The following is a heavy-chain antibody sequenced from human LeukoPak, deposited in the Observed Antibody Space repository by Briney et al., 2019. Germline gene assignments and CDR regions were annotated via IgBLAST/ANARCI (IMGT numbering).Heavy chain of an antibody. V-gene: IGHV3-30*02. Sequence: GGSLRLSCAASGFTFSNYAMHWVRQAPGKAPEWVAFIRYDASKEFCADSVKGRFTISRDNSNNTLYLQMNSLRVEDTAVYYCARASGPSYPPPGFDYWGQGTLVTVSS. CDR2: IRYDASKE. CDR1: GFTFSNYA. CDR3: ARASGPSYPPPGFDY. J-gene: IGHJ4*02.